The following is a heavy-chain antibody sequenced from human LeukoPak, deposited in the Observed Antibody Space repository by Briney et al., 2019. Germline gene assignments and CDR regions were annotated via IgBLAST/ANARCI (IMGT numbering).Heavy chain of an antibody. CDR2: INPNSGGT. D-gene: IGHD1-14*01. V-gene: IGHV1-2*02. J-gene: IGHJ6*03. CDR3: ARDLSPFEPYYYMDV. Sequence: ASVKVSCKASGYTFTGYHMHWVRQAPGQGLEWMGWINPNSGGTHYAQKFQGRVTVTRDTSISTAYMELSRLRSDDTAVYYCARDLSPFEPYYYMDVWGKGTTVTVSS. CDR1: GYTFTGYH.